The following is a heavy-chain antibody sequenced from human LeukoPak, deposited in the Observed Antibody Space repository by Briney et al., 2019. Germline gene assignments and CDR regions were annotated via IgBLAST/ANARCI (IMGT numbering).Heavy chain of an antibody. CDR2: ISGSGGST. V-gene: IGHV3-23*01. CDR3: AKDSPNKGPTTIFGLFDP. Sequence: PGGSLRLSCAASGFTFSSYAMSWVRQAPGKGLEWVSAISGSGGSTYYADSVKGRFTISRDNSKNTLYLQMNSLRAEDTAVYYCAKDSPNKGPTTIFGLFDPWGQGTLVTVSS. D-gene: IGHD3-3*01. CDR1: GFTFSSYA. J-gene: IGHJ5*02.